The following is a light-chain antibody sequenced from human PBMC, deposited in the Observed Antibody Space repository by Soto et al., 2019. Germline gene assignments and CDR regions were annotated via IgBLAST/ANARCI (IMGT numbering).Light chain of an antibody. J-gene: IGKJ1*01. CDR3: QQFQSSLRT. Sequence: DIQMTQSPSSLSASVGDRITITCQASQDISNRLNWYHQKPGKAPNLLIYDASNLAAGVPSGFSGSGSGTDFTLTISGLEPEDFAVYFCQQFQSSLRTFGQGTKVDIK. CDR1: QDISNR. V-gene: IGKV1-33*01. CDR2: DAS.